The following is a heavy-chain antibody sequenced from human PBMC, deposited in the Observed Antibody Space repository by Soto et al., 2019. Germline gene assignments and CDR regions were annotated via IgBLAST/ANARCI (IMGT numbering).Heavy chain of an antibody. J-gene: IGHJ4*02. D-gene: IGHD1-20*01. CDR2: IYYSGST. CDR1: GGSISSSSYY. CDR3: ARLDSRKGHFYNY. V-gene: IGHV4-39*01. Sequence: SETLSLTCTVSGGSISSSSYYWGWIRQPPGKGLEWIGSIYYSGSTYYNPSLKSRVTISVDTSKNQFSLKLSSVTAEDTAVYYFARLDSRKGHFYNYWGQGTLVTVSS.